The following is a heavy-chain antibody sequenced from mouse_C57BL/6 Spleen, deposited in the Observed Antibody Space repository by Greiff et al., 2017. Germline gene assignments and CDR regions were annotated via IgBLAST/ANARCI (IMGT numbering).Heavy chain of an antibody. Sequence: EVKLMESGGGLVKPGGSLKLSCAASGFTFSDYGMHWVSQAPEKGLEWVAYISSGSSTIYYADTVKGRFTISRDNAKNTLFLQMTSLRSEDTAMYYGASDGYPAWFAYWGQGTLVTVSA. CDR2: ISSGSSTI. CDR3: ASDGYPAWFAY. D-gene: IGHD2-3*01. J-gene: IGHJ3*01. CDR1: GFTFSDYG. V-gene: IGHV5-17*01.